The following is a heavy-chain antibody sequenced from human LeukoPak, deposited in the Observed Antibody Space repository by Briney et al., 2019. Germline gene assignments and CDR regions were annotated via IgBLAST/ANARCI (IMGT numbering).Heavy chain of an antibody. V-gene: IGHV4-59*01. CDR3: ARDVNYYDSSGYWFDP. Sequence: SETLSLTCTVSGGSISSYYWSWIRQPPGKGLEWIGYIYYSGSTNYNPSLKSRVTISVDTSKNQFSLKLSSVTAADTAVYYCARDVNYYDSSGYWFDPWGQGTLVTVSS. CDR2: IYYSGST. CDR1: GGSISSYY. D-gene: IGHD3-22*01. J-gene: IGHJ5*02.